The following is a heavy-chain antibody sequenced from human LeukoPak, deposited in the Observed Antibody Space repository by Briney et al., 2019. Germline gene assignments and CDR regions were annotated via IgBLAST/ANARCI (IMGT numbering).Heavy chain of an antibody. CDR1: GYSISSGYN. V-gene: IGHV4-38-2*02. CDR3: ARFVSVAHYYDSSGYFDY. J-gene: IGHJ4*02. Sequence: SETLSLTCTVSGYSISSGYNWGWIRQPPGKGLEWIGTISHSGSTYYNPSLKSRVTTSVDTSKNQFSLKLSSVTAADTAVYYCARFVSVAHYYDSSGYFDYWGQGTLVTVSP. D-gene: IGHD3-22*01. CDR2: ISHSGST.